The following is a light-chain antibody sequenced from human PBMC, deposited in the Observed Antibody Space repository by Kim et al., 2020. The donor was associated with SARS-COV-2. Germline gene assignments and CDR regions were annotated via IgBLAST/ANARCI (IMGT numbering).Light chain of an antibody. J-gene: IGKJ5*01. CDR1: QSIGSK. CDR3: QQYNDWPIT. Sequence: VSPGERATLSCRASQSIGSKLAWYQQRPGQSPRLLLYGASTRATGIPARFSGGGSGADFTLTISSLQSEDFAVFYWQQYNDWPITFGQGTRLEIK. CDR2: GAS. V-gene: IGKV3-15*01.